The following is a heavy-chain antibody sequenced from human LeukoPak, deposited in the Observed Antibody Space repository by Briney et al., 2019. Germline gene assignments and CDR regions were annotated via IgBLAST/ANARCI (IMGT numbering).Heavy chain of an antibody. J-gene: IGHJ4*02. Sequence: GESLKISCKGSGYSFTSYCIGWVRQMPGKGLEWMGIIYPGDSDARYSPSIQGQVTISADKSISTAYLQWSSLKASDTAMYYCASPLTSGSYYELNYWGQGTLVTVSS. CDR2: IYPGDSDA. CDR3: ASPLTSGSYYELNY. D-gene: IGHD1-26*01. CDR1: GYSFTSYC. V-gene: IGHV5-51*01.